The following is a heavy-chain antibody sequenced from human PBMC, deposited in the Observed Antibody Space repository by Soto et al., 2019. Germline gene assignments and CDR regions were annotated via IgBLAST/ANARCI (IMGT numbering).Heavy chain of an antibody. J-gene: IGHJ4*02. V-gene: IGHV3-48*03. CDR3: ASLEMATMQG. D-gene: IGHD3-3*01. CDR1: GFTFSSYE. CDR2: ISSSDSAI. Sequence: EVQLVESGVGLVQAGGSLRLSCAASGFTFSSYEMNWVRQAPGKGLEWVSYISSSDSAIYYADSVKGRFTISRDNAKNSLYLQMNSLRAEDTAVYYCASLEMATMQGWGQGTLVTVSS.